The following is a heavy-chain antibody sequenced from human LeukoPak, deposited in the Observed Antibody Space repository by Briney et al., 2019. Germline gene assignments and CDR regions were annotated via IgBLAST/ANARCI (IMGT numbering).Heavy chain of an antibody. CDR3: ARHRGYSSAIGY. Sequence: PSETLSLTCTVSGGSISSSNFYWGWIRQPPGKGLEWIGNIYYGGSTYYSPSLRRRVTISVDTSRNQFSLKVNSVTAADTAIYYCARHRGYSSAIGYWGQGALVTVSS. CDR2: IYYGGST. CDR1: GGSISSSNFY. D-gene: IGHD3-10*01. V-gene: IGHV4-39*01. J-gene: IGHJ4*02.